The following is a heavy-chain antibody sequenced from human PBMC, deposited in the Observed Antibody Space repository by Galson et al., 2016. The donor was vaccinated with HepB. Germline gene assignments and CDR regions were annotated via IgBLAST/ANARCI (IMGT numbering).Heavy chain of an antibody. CDR1: GFTFSSYN. Sequence: LRLSCAASGFTFSSYNMNWVRQAPGKGLEWVSSISSSGSYIYYADVVKGRFTISRDNAKNSLYLQMNSLRAEDTAVYYCARSPRIQVWRRYDFFEYWGQGSLVTVSS. CDR2: ISSSGSYI. J-gene: IGHJ4*02. D-gene: IGHD3-16*01. V-gene: IGHV3-21*01. CDR3: ARSPRIQVWRRYDFFEY.